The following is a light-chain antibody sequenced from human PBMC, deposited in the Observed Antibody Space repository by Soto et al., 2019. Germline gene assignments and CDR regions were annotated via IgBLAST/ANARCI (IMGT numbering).Light chain of an antibody. CDR1: QSVLYSSNNKNY. CDR2: WAS. J-gene: IGKJ2*01. CDR3: QQYFCFPYT. Sequence: DIVLTQSPDSLAVSLGERATINCKSSQSVLYSSNNKNYLAWYQQKPGQPPKLLLYWASTRESGVPDRFSGSESGTDFTLTISSLQAEDVAVYYCQQYFCFPYTFGQGAQLEIK. V-gene: IGKV4-1*01.